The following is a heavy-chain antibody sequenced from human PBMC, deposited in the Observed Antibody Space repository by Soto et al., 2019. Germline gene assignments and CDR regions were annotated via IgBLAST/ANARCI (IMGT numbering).Heavy chain of an antibody. CDR3: ARDNILGILYGGMDV. Sequence: PSETLSLTCTVSGGSISSGDYYWGWFRQPPGKGLEWIGYIYYSGSTYYNPSLKSRVTISVDTSKNQFSLKLSSVTAADTAVYYCARDNILGILYGGMDVWGQGTTVTVSS. J-gene: IGHJ6*02. V-gene: IGHV4-30-4*01. CDR1: GGSISSGDYY. CDR2: IYYSGST. D-gene: IGHD3-3*01.